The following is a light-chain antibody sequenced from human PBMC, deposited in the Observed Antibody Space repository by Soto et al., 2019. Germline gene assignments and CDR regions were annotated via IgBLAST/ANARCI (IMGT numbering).Light chain of an antibody. V-gene: IGKV1-39*01. Sequence: DIQRTQSPSSMSASVGDRVTIICRASQSISSYLNWYQQKPGKAPKLLIYAASSLQSGVPSRFSGRGSGTEFSLTITSLQSEDFAVYYCQQYNDWLWTFGQGTNVDI. CDR1: QSISSY. J-gene: IGKJ1*01. CDR3: QQYNDWLWT. CDR2: AAS.